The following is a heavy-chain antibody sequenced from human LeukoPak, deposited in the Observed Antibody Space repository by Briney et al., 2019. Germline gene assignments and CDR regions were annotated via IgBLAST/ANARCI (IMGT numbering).Heavy chain of an antibody. J-gene: IGHJ4*02. CDR1: GFTFSSYG. CDR2: IWYGGSNK. V-gene: IGHV3-33*01. D-gene: IGHD3-10*01. Sequence: PGRSLRLSCAASGFTFSSYGMHWVRQAPGKGLEWVAIIWYGGSNKYYADSVKGRFTISRDNSKDTLYLQMNSLRAEDTAVYFCARSREHGSGTYDSYYFDYWGQGTLVTVSS. CDR3: ARSREHGSGTYDSYYFDY.